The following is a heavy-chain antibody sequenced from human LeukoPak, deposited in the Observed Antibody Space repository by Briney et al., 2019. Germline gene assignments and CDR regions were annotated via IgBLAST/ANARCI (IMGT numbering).Heavy chain of an antibody. CDR1: GLTFGSYS. Sequence: GGSLRLSCAASGLTFGSYSLNWVRQAPGKGLEWISYISTTSSTIYYADSVKGRFTISRDNAKNSVYLQMNSLRVEDTAVYYCARALSAWGQGTLVTVSS. CDR2: ISTTSSTI. D-gene: IGHD3-3*01. J-gene: IGHJ4*02. CDR3: ARALSA. V-gene: IGHV3-48*04.